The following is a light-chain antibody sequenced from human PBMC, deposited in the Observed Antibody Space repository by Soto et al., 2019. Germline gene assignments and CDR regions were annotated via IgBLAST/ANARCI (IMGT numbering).Light chain of an antibody. CDR1: QNVNSN. J-gene: IGKJ4*01. Sequence: EVVMTQSPVTLSVSPGERATLSCRASQNVNSNLAWYRQKPGQAPRLLIYGASTRATGIPARFSGSGSGTEFTLTISSLQSEDLAIYYCQQYYSWPPLTFGGGTKVEI. CDR2: GAS. V-gene: IGKV3-15*01. CDR3: QQYYSWPPLT.